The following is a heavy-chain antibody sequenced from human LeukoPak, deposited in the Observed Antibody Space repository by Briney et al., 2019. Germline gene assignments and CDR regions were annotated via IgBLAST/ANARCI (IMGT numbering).Heavy chain of an antibody. CDR2: INHSGST. CDR1: GGSFSGYY. D-gene: IGHD3-10*01. Sequence: SETLSLPCAVCGGSFSGYYWSWIRQPPGKGLEWIGEINHSGSTNNTPSPKSRVTISVDTSKNQFSLKLSSVTAADTAVYCCARTYYYGSGSYRPPRGYFQHWGQGTLVTVSS. V-gene: IGHV4-34*01. J-gene: IGHJ1*01. CDR3: ARTYYYGSGSYRPPRGYFQH.